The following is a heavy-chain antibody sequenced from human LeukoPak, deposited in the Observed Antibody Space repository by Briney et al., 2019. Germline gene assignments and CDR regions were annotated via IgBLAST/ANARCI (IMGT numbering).Heavy chain of an antibody. CDR1: GGSFSGYY. D-gene: IGHD3-9*01. Sequence: SETLSLTCAVYGGSFSGYYWTWIRQPPGTGLEWIGEINHSGSTNYNPSLKSRVTISVDTSKNQFSLKLSSVTAADTAVYYCARGGGEYYDILTGYHIPAIIDYWGQGTLVTVSS. J-gene: IGHJ4*02. CDR2: INHSGST. V-gene: IGHV4-34*01. CDR3: ARGGGEYYDILTGYHIPAIIDY.